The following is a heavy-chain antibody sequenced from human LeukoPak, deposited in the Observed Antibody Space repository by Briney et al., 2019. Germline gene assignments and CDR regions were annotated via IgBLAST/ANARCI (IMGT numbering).Heavy chain of an antibody. D-gene: IGHD6-19*01. J-gene: IGHJ4*02. CDR2: MNPNSGNT. V-gene: IGHV1-8*01. CDR1: GYTFTSYD. CDR3: ALIAVAADFDY. Sequence: ASVKVSCKASGYTFTSYDINWVRQATGQGLEWMGWMNPNSGNTGYAQKFQGRVTMTRDTSTSTVYMELSSLRSEDTAVYYCALIAVAADFDYWGQGTLVTVSS.